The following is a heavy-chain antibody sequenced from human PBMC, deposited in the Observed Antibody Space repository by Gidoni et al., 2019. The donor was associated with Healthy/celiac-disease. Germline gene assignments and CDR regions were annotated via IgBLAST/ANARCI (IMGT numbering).Heavy chain of an antibody. J-gene: IGHJ6*02. Sequence: EVQLVQSGAEVKKPGESLKISCKGSGYSFTSYWIGWVRQMPGKGLEWMGIICPGDSDTRYSPSFQGQVTISADKSISTAYLQWSSLKASDTAMYYCARGPAPRLRYYYYGMDVWGQGTTVTVSS. CDR3: ARGPAPRLRYYYYGMDV. CDR1: GYSFTSYW. V-gene: IGHV5-51*01. CDR2: ICPGDSDT.